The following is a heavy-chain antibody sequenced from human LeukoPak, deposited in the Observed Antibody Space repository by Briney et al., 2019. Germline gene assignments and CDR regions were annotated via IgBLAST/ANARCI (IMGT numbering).Heavy chain of an antibody. D-gene: IGHD6-13*01. J-gene: IGHJ4*02. V-gene: IGHV4-59*08. CDR2: IYYSGST. CDR1: GGSISSYF. Sequence: SETLSLTCTVSGGSISSYFWSWIRQSPGKGLEWIGYIYYSGSTNYNPSLKSRVTISVDTSKNQFSLKLSSVTAADTAVYYCAKLPGAASNVDYWGQGTLVTVSS. CDR3: AKLPGAASNVDY.